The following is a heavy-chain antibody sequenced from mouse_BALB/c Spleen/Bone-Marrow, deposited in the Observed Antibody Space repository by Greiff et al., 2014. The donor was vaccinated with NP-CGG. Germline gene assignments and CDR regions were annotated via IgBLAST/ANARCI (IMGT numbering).Heavy chain of an antibody. CDR2: INPYNGGS. V-gene: IGHV1-31*01. CDR1: GYSFAAYT. J-gene: IGHJ3*01. D-gene: IGHD1-1*01. Sequence: VQLQQSGPELVKPGASMKISCKASGYSFAAYTMNWVKQSHGKNLEWIGLINPYNGGSSYNQKFKGKATLTVDKSSSTAYMELLSLTSEDSAVYYCAREGYGSSYGFAYWGQGTLVTVSA. CDR3: AREGYGSSYGFAY.